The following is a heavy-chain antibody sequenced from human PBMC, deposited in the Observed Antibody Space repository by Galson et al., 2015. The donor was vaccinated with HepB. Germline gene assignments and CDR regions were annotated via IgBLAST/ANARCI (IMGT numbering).Heavy chain of an antibody. J-gene: IGHJ4*02. CDR2: LRWNDDK. CDR3: AHTLYWGLGDY. CDR1: GFSLSTSGVG. Sequence: PALVKPTQTLTLTCTFSGFSLSTSGVGVAWIRQPPGKPLEWLALLRWNDDKRFSPSLETRLTITKDISKNRVVLTMTNMDPVDTATYYCAHTLYWGLGDYWGQGALVTVSS. V-gene: IGHV2-5*01. D-gene: IGHD3-16*01.